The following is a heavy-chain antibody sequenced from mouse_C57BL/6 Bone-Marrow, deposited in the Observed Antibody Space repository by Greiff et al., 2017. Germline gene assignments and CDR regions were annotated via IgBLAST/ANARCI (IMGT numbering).Heavy chain of an antibody. Sequence: LQESGAELARPGASVKLSCKASGYTFTSYGISWVKQRTGQGLEWIGEIYPRSGNTYYNEKFKGKATLTADKSSSTAYMELRSLTSEDSAVYFCARSGGNSRHCYFDYWGQGTTLTVSS. CDR1: GYTFTSYG. V-gene: IGHV1-81*01. CDR2: IYPRSGNT. D-gene: IGHD2-1*01. CDR3: ARSGGNSRHCYFDY. J-gene: IGHJ2*01.